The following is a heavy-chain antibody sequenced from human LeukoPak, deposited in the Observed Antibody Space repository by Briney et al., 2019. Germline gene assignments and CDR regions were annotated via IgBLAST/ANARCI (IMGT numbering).Heavy chain of an antibody. CDR3: ARRTGTSELNWFDP. J-gene: IGHJ5*02. CDR1: GYSISTGYY. D-gene: IGHD1-1*01. CDR2: VFHTGAT. Sequence: PSETLSLICTVSGYSISTGYYWGWARQTPGKGLEWLGTVFHTGATYYNPSLRSRVTISVDTSKNQFSLKLSSVTAADTAVYYCARRTGTSELNWFDPWGQGTLVTVSS. V-gene: IGHV4-38-2*02.